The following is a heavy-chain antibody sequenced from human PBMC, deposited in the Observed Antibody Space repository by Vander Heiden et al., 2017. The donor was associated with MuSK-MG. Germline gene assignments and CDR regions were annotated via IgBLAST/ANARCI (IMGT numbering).Heavy chain of an antibody. D-gene: IGHD3-3*01. CDR1: GVAICRYY. V-gene: IGHV4-59*01. J-gene: IGHJ5*02. Sequence: QVQLQDPGPGLVKPSETLSLPCTVSGVAICRYYWSWIRQPPGQGLEWIEYIYYSGSTNYNPSLKSRVTISVDTSKNQFSLRLSSVTAADAAVYYCARGRTIFSNNRFDPWGQGTLVTVSS. CDR2: IYYSGST. CDR3: ARGRTIFSNNRFDP.